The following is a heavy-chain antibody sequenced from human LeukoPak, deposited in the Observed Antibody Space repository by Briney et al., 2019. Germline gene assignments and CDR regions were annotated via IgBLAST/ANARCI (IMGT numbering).Heavy chain of an antibody. CDR2: ISAYNGNT. D-gene: IGHD6-19*01. Sequence: GASVKVSCKASGYTFTSYGISWVRQAPGQGLELVGWISAYNGNTNYAQKLQGRVTMTTDTSTNTAYMELRSLRSDDTAVYYCARDGGGIAVAGTDYWGQGTLVTVSS. CDR1: GYTFTSYG. V-gene: IGHV1-18*01. J-gene: IGHJ4*02. CDR3: ARDGGGIAVAGTDY.